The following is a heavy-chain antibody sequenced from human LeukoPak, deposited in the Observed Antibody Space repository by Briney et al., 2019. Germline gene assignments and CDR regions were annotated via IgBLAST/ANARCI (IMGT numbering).Heavy chain of an antibody. J-gene: IGHJ4*02. V-gene: IGHV3-53*01. CDR3: ASPRY. CDR2: IYSGGST. CDR1: EFTVSSNY. Sequence: GGSLRLSCAASEFTVSSNYMSWVRQAPGKGREWVSVIYSGGSTYYADSVKGRFTISRDNSKNTLYIQMNSLRAEDTAVYYCASPRYWGQGTLVTVSS.